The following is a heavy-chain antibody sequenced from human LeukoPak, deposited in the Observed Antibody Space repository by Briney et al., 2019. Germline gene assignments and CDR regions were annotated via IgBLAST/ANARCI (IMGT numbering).Heavy chain of an antibody. CDR3: VRERLGAIVEN. Sequence: PGGSLRLSCAASGFTFSSYAMSWVRQPPGKGLEWVSTVYGNGNTAYTDSVKGRFTISRDNSKNTLLLQMNSLRAEDTAVYFCVRERLGAIVENWGQGVLVIVSS. J-gene: IGHJ4*02. CDR1: GFTFSSYA. V-gene: IGHV3-23*01. D-gene: IGHD3-16*02. CDR2: VYGNGNT.